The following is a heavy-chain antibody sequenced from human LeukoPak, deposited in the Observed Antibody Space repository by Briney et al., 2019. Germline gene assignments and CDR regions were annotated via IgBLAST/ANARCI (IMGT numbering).Heavy chain of an antibody. V-gene: IGHV4-61*01. CDR1: GYSISSGYY. J-gene: IGHJ4*02. CDR3: ARVGRSSWYFFDY. Sequence: SETLSLTCTVSGYSISSGYYWGWIRQPPGKGLEWIGYISDSGNTNYNPSLKSRVTISVDTSKNQFSLKLSSVTAADTAVYYCARVGRSSWYFFDYWGQGTLVTVSS. D-gene: IGHD6-13*01. CDR2: ISDSGNT.